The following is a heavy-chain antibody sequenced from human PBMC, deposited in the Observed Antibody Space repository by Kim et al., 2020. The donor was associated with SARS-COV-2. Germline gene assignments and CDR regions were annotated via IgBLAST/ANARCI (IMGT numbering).Heavy chain of an antibody. V-gene: IGHV4-34*01. Sequence: GGTNSNPPLKSQVAISVDTSKTQFSLRLSSVTAADTAVYYCARGQAGDYWGQGTLVTVSS. CDR2: GGT. CDR3: ARGQAGDY. J-gene: IGHJ4*02.